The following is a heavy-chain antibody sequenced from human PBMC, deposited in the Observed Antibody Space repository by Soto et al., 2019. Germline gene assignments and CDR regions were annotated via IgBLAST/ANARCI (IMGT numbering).Heavy chain of an antibody. CDR2: ISGNGATT. CDR3: ARLGGYSGYDPFDY. J-gene: IGHJ4*02. Sequence: GGSLRLSCAASGFAFNIYSMGWVRQAPGKGLEWVSVISGNGATTYYPESVKGRFTISRDLSNNTLFLQMNSLRAEDTAIYYCARLGGYSGYDPFDYWGQGT. CDR1: GFAFNIYS. V-gene: IGHV3-23*01. D-gene: IGHD5-12*01.